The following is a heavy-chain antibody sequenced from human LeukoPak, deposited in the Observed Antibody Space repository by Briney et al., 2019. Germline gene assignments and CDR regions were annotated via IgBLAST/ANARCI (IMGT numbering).Heavy chain of an antibody. V-gene: IGHV3-21*01. Sequence: GGSLGLSCAASGFTFSSYSMNWVRQAPGKGLEWVSSISSSSSYIYYADSVKGRFTISRDNAKNSLYLQMNSLRAEDTAVYYCARVSVAGTDYWGQGTLVTVSS. D-gene: IGHD6-19*01. CDR3: ARVSVAGTDY. CDR1: GFTFSSYS. CDR2: ISSSSSYI. J-gene: IGHJ4*02.